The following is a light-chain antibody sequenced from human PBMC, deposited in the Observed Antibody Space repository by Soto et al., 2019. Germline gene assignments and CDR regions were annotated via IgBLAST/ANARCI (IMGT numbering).Light chain of an antibody. V-gene: IGKV3-11*01. J-gene: IGKJ4*01. CDR2: TAS. Sequence: EIVLTQSPATLSLSPGERATLSCRASQSVSTYLAWYQQKPGQAPRLVIYTASYRAAGIPARFSGSGSGTDFTLTISTLEPEDFAVYYCQQRSSWPRTFGGGTKVEIK. CDR3: QQRSSWPRT. CDR1: QSVSTY.